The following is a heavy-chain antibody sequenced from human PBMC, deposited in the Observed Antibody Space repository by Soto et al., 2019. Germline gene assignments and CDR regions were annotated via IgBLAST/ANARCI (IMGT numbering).Heavy chain of an antibody. CDR2: IIPIFGTA. CDR1: GGTFSSYA. CDR3: ARALGYCSGGSCSGYYYYYGMDV. J-gene: IGHJ6*02. V-gene: IGHV1-69*12. D-gene: IGHD2-15*01. Sequence: QVQLVQSGAEVKKPGSSVKVSCKASGGTFSSYAISWVRQAPGQGLEWMGGIIPIFGTANYAQKFQGRVTITEDEATSTAYMELSSLRSEDTAVYYCARALGYCSGGSCSGYYYYYGMDVWGQGTTVTVSS.